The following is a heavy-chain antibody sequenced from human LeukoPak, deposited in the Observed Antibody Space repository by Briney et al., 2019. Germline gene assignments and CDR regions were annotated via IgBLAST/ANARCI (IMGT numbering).Heavy chain of an antibody. CDR2: IYYSGST. CDR3: ARARSSNWFDP. J-gene: IGHJ5*02. Sequence: SETLSLTCTVSGGSISSVGYYWRWIRHPPGQGLEGIGYIYYSGSTYYNPALKSRVTISVDTSKNQFSLKLSSVTAADTAVYYCARARSSNWFDPWGQGTLVTVSS. D-gene: IGHD2-15*01. V-gene: IGHV4-31*03. CDR1: GGSISSVGYY.